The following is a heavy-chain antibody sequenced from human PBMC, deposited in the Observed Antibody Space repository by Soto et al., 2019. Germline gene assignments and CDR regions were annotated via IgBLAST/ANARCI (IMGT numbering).Heavy chain of an antibody. Sequence: QVQLVQSGAEVKKPGSSVKVSCKATGGTFSSYTISWVRQAPGQGLEWMRRIIPILGIANYAQKFQGRVTITADKSTSTAYMELSSLRSEDTSVYYCARDLTEQQLVPPSDFWGQWTTVTVSS. V-gene: IGHV1-69*08. CDR2: IIPILGIA. D-gene: IGHD6-13*01. CDR3: ARDLTEQQLVPPSDF. CDR1: GGTFSSYT. J-gene: IGHJ6*02.